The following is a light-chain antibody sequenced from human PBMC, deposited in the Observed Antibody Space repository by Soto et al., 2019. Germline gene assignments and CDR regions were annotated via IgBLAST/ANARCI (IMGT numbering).Light chain of an antibody. J-gene: IGLJ2*01. CDR1: SSNIGSNY. Sequence: QSVLTQPPSASGTPGQRVTISCSGSSSNIGSNYVYWYQQLPGTAPKLLIYSNTQRPSGVPDRFSGSKSGTSAALAIIGRRSEEEAAYYCAAWDDSLSVVVFGGGTKLTVL. CDR3: AAWDDSLSVVV. V-gene: IGLV1-47*02. CDR2: SNT.